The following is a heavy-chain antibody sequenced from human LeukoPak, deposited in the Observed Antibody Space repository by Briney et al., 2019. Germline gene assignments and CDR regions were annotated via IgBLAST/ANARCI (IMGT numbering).Heavy chain of an antibody. CDR2: IKQDGSEK. Sequence: GGSLRLSCAASGFTFSSYWMSWVHQAPGKGLEWVANIKQDGSEKYYVDSVKGRFTISRDNAKNSLYLQMNSLRAEDTAVYYCASGSSSWYLFDYWGQGTLVTVSS. CDR1: GFTFSSYW. V-gene: IGHV3-7*01. D-gene: IGHD6-13*01. CDR3: ASGSSSWYLFDY. J-gene: IGHJ4*02.